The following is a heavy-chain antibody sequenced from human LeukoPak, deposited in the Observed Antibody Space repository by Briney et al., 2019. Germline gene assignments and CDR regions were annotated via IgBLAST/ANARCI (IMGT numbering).Heavy chain of an antibody. V-gene: IGHV3-11*06. D-gene: IGHD3-10*01. J-gene: IGHJ4*02. CDR2: ISSSSSYT. CDR3: ARVGYYASGPFSYFDY. CDR1: GFTFSDYY. Sequence: GGSLRLSCAASGFTFSDYYMSWIRQAPGKGLEWVSYISSSSSYTNYADSVKGRFTISRDNSKNTLYLQMNSLSVEDTAVYYCARVGYYASGPFSYFDYWGQGTLVTVSS.